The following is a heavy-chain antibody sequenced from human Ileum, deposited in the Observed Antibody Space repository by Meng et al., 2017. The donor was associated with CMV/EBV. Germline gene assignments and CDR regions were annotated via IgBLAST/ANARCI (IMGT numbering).Heavy chain of an antibody. CDR3: AREGSAVH. J-gene: IGHJ4*02. D-gene: IGHD6-13*01. V-gene: IGHV4-4*07. CDR2: IYTSGST. Sequence: QVQLQEAGPGLVKQSETLSLTCTVSGASITGYYWSWIRQSAAKGLEWIGRIYTSGSTNYNPSLHSRVSMSIDTSKNQFSLKLRSVTAADTAVYYCAREGSAVHWGQGTLVTVSS. CDR1: GASITGYY.